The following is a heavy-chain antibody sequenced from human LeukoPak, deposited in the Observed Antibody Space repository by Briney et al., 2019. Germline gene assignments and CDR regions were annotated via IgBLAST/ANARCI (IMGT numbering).Heavy chain of an antibody. CDR3: ARERIQNWFDP. CDR1: GGSFSGHY. Sequence: SETLSLTCAVSGGSFSGHYWNWIRQPPGKGLEWIGEINHGGSTNYNPSLKSRVTISVDTSKNRFSLKLSSVTAADTAVYYCARERIQNWFDPWGQGTLVTVSS. CDR2: INHGGST. J-gene: IGHJ5*02. D-gene: IGHD5-18*01. V-gene: IGHV4-34*01.